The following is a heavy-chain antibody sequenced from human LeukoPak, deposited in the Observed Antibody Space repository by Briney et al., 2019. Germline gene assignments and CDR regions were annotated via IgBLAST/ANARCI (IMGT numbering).Heavy chain of an antibody. Sequence: ASVKVSCKASGYPFTSYGITWVQQAPGQGLEWMGWISAYNGNTNYAQKLQGRVTMTTDTSTSTAYMELRSLRSDDTAVYYCARGGGAAADYSYYYMDVWGKGPRSPSP. D-gene: IGHD6-13*01. CDR2: ISAYNGNT. J-gene: IGHJ6*03. V-gene: IGHV1-18*01. CDR3: ARGGGAAADYSYYYMDV. CDR1: GYPFTSYG.